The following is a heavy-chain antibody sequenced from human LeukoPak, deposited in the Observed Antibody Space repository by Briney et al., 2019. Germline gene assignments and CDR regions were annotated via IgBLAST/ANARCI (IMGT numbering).Heavy chain of an antibody. Sequence: PSETLSLTCAVYGGSFSDYYRSCIRQPPRKGREWIGEINHRGSTNYNPSLKSRVTISVDTSRNQFSLKLSSVTASDTAVYYCARGYGNSKFSGRGKGTLVTVSS. J-gene: IGHJ4*02. CDR1: GGSFSDYY. D-gene: IGHD4-23*01. CDR3: ARGYGNSKFSG. CDR2: INHRGST. V-gene: IGHV4-34*01.